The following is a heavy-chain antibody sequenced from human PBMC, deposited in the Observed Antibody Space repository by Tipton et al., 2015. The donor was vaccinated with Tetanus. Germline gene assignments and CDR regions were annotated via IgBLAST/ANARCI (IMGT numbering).Heavy chain of an antibody. D-gene: IGHD4-23*01. J-gene: IGHJ6*02. V-gene: IGHV3-13*01. Sequence: SLRLSCAASGFTFSSYDMHWVRQATGKGLEWVSAIGTAGDTYYPGSVKGRFTISRENAKNSLYLQMNSLRAGDTAVYYCARWSAVAPDDGMDVWGQGTTVTVSS. CDR2: IGTAGDT. CDR3: ARWSAVAPDDGMDV. CDR1: GFTFSSYD.